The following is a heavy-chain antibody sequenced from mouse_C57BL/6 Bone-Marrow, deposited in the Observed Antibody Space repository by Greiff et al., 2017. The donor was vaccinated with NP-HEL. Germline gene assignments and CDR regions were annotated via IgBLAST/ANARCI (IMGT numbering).Heavy chain of an antibody. Sequence: EVHLVESGGDLVKPGGSLKLSCAASGFTFSSYGMSWVRQTPDKRLEWVATISSGGSYTYYPDSVKGRFTISRDNAKNTLYLQMSSLKSEDTAMYYCARHLAYWGQGTLVTVSA. CDR2: ISSGGSYT. V-gene: IGHV5-6*01. CDR1: GFTFSSYG. J-gene: IGHJ3*01. CDR3: ARHLAY.